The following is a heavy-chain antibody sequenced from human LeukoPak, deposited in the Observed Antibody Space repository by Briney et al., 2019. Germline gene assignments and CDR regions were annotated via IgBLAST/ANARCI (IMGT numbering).Heavy chain of an antibody. D-gene: IGHD3-10*01. CDR3: ARDGFGELLYYSDY. CDR2: ISAYNGNT. J-gene: IGHJ4*02. Sequence: ASAKVSCKASGYTFTSYGISWVRQAPGLGLEWMGWISAYNGNTNYAQKLQGRVTMTTDTSTSTAYMELRSLRSDDTAVYYCARDGFGELLYYSDYWGQGTLVTVSS. CDR1: GYTFTSYG. V-gene: IGHV1-18*01.